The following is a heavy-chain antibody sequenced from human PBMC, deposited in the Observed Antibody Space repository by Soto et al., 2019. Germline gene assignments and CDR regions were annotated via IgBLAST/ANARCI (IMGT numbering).Heavy chain of an antibody. CDR2: ISGSGGST. CDR1: GFTFSSYA. J-gene: IGHJ3*02. D-gene: IGHD3-22*01. CDR3: AKAYSGNYYDSSGYYSVTAFDI. Sequence: EVQLLESGGGLVQPGGSLRLSCAASGFTFSSYAMSWVRQAPGKGLEWVSAISGSGGSTFNADSVKGRFTISRDNSKNTLYLHMNSLRAVDTAVYYCAKAYSGNYYDSSGYYSVTAFDIWGQGTLVTVSS. V-gene: IGHV3-23*01.